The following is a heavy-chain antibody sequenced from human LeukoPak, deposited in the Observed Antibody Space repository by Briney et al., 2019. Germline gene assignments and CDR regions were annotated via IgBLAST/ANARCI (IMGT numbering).Heavy chain of an antibody. V-gene: IGHV1-2*02. J-gene: IGHJ4*02. D-gene: IGHD4-17*01. CDR2: INPNSGGT. CDR1: GYTFTDYH. Sequence: ASVKVSCKASGYTFTDYHIHWVRQAPGQGLEWMGWINPNSGGTSYAQNFQGRVTMTRDTSISTAYMEVSRLTYDDTAIYYCARGSWATVTIAGPHDYWGQGTLVTVSS. CDR3: ARGSWATVTIAGPHDY.